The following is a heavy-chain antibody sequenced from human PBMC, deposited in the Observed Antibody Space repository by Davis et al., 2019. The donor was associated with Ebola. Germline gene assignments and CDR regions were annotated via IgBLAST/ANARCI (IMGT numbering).Heavy chain of an antibody. CDR3: ARGDTVVTNLDAFDI. CDR1: GDSVSSNSAA. CDR2: TYYRSKWYN. Sequence: SCAISGDSVSSNSAAWNWIRQSPSRGLEWLGRTYYRSKWYNDYAVSVKSRITINPDTSKNQFSLQLNSVTPEDTAVYYCARGDTVVTNLDAFDIWGQGTMVTVSS. V-gene: IGHV6-1*01. D-gene: IGHD4-23*01. J-gene: IGHJ3*02.